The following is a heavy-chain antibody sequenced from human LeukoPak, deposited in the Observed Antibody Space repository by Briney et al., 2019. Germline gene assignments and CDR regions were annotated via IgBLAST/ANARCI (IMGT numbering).Heavy chain of an antibody. CDR3: ARDRVSTILDY. Sequence: GGSLRLSCAASGFTFSSYSMNWVRQAPGKGLEWVSSISVGSGSYIYYADSVKGRFTISRDNAKNSLYLHMNGLRAEDTAVYYCARDRVSTILDYWGQGTLVTVSS. D-gene: IGHD5/OR15-5a*01. J-gene: IGHJ4*02. CDR1: GFTFSSYS. CDR2: ISVGSGSYI. V-gene: IGHV3-21*01.